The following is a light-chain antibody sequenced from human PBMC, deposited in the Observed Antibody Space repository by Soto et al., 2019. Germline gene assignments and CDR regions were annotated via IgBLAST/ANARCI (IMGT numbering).Light chain of an antibody. CDR2: WAS. CDR1: QSVLFSSNNKDF. V-gene: IGKV4-1*01. Sequence: DIVLTQSPDSLAVSLGERATINCKSSQSVLFSSNNKDFIAWYQQRPGQSPRLLIYWASTRDSEVPDRFSGSGSGTDFTLTISNLQAEDVAVYYCHQYYRPPLTFGGGTKVEIK. J-gene: IGKJ4*01. CDR3: HQYYRPPLT.